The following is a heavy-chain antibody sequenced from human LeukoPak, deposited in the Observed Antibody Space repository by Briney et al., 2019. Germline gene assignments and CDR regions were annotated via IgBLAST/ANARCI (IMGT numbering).Heavy chain of an antibody. J-gene: IGHJ4*02. Sequence: GGSLRLSCAASGFTFSSYAMHWVRQAPGKGLEWVEVISYDGSNKYYADSVKGRFTISRDNSKNTLYLQMNSLRAEDTAVYYCARGSYYDSSGYEDWGQGTLVIVSS. CDR3: ARGSYYDSSGYED. V-gene: IGHV3-30-3*01. D-gene: IGHD3-22*01. CDR2: ISYDGSNK. CDR1: GFTFSSYA.